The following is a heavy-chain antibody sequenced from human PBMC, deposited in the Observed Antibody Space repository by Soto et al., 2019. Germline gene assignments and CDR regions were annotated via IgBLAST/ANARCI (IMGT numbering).Heavy chain of an antibody. CDR2: ISDDGSNK. CDR1: GFTFSSYA. V-gene: IGHV3-30-3*01. Sequence: QVQLVESGGGVVQPGRSLRLSCAASGFTFSSYAMHWVSKAPGKGLGWVAGISDDGSNKYNADSVKCRFTISRDNSKNTLHLPMNSMRDEDTAVYYCARDLGVGVEIAPIATFSDFDIWGQGTMVTVSS. J-gene: IGHJ3*02. D-gene: IGHD3-10*01. CDR3: ARDLGVGVEIAPIATFSDFDI.